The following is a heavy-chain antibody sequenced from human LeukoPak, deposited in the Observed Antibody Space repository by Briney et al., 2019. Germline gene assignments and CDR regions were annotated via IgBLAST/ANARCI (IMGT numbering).Heavy chain of an antibody. CDR1: GFTFSSYA. CDR3: AKGPPGITIFGVVIANYFDY. V-gene: IGHV3-23*01. D-gene: IGHD3-3*01. J-gene: IGHJ4*02. Sequence: GGSLRLSCAASGFTFSSYAMSWVRQAPGKGLEWVSAISGSGGSTYYADSVKGRFTTSRDNSKNTLYLQMNSLRAEDTAVYYCAKGPPGITIFGVVIANYFDYWGQGTLVTVSS. CDR2: ISGSGGST.